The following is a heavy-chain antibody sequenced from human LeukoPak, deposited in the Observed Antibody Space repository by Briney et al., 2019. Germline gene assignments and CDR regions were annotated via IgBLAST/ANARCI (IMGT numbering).Heavy chain of an antibody. J-gene: IGHJ6*03. V-gene: IGHV1-2*02. CDR3: ARDLSSSSWYYPSRYYYYMDV. Sequence: ASVKVSCKASGYTFTGYYMHWVRQAPGQGLEWMGWINPNSGGTNYAQKFQGRVTMTRDTSISIAYMELSRLRSDDTAVYYCARDLSSSSWYYPSRYYYYMDVWGKGTTVTISS. D-gene: IGHD6-13*01. CDR1: GYTFTGYY. CDR2: INPNSGGT.